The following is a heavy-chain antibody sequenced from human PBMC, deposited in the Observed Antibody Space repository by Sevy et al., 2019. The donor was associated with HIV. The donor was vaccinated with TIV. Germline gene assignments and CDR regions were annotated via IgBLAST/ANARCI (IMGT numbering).Heavy chain of an antibody. D-gene: IGHD2-15*01. J-gene: IGHJ4*01. V-gene: IGHV4-31*03. CDR3: ARATGSSAGFDS. CDR2: MYYSGST. CDR1: GGSISSGGYF. Sequence: SETLSLTCTVSGGSISSGGYFWSWIRQHPGKGLEWIGYMYYSGSTYYNPSLKSRLSMSMDPSKNQFSLGMSTVTAADTGIYFCARATGSSAGFDSWGHGTVVTVSS.